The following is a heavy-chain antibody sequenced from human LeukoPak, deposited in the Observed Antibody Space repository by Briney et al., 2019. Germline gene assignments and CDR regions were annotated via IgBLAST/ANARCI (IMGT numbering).Heavy chain of an antibody. CDR2: IYYSGST. J-gene: IGHJ4*02. CDR3: ARVDSSNWYEYRGYFDY. Sequence: PSETLSLTCTVSGGSISSYYWSWIRQPPGKGLEWIGYIYYSGSTNYNPSLKSRVTISVDTSKNQLSLKLSSVTAADTAVYYCARVDSSNWYEYRGYFDYWGQGTLVTVSS. V-gene: IGHV4-59*01. CDR1: GGSISSYY. D-gene: IGHD6-13*01.